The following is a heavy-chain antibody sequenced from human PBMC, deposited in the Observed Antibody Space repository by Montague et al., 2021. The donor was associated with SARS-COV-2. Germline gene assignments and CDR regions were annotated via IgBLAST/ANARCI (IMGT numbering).Heavy chain of an antibody. CDR2: IYDSGST. D-gene: IGHD1-1*01. J-gene: IGHJ4*02. Sequence: SETLSLTCTVSGGSISSYYWSWIRQPPGKGLEWIGYIYDSGSTNYKSSLKSRVTISVDTSKNQFSLKLNSVTAADTAVHYCARHRRSRYGNFDYWGQGTLVTVSS. CDR1: GGSISSYY. CDR3: ARHRRSRYGNFDY. V-gene: IGHV4-59*08.